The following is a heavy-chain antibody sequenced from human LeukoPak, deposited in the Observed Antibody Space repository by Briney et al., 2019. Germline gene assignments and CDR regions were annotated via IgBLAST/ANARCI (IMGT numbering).Heavy chain of an antibody. CDR3: ARGGYDFWGAARLNWFDP. CDR1: GGSFSGYY. Sequence: SDTLSLTSAVYGGSFSGYYWSWIRQPPGKGLEWIGEINHSGSTNYNPSLKSRVTISVDTSKNQFSLKLSSVTAADTAVYYCARGGYDFWGAARLNWFDPWGQETLVTVSS. V-gene: IGHV4-34*01. J-gene: IGHJ5*02. D-gene: IGHD3-3*01. CDR2: INHSGST.